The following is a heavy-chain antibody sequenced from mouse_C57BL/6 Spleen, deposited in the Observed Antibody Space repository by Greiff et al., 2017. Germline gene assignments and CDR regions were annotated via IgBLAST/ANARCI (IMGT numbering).Heavy chain of an antibody. D-gene: IGHD1-1*01. V-gene: IGHV1-74*01. Sequence: QVQLQQPGAELVKPGASVKVSCKASGYTFTSYWMHWVKQRPGQGLEWIGRIHPSDSDTNYNQKFKGKATLTVDKSSSPAYMQLSSLTSEDSAVYYCAIWSSSYGSHWYFDVWGTGTTVTVSS. CDR1: GYTFTSYW. CDR2: IHPSDSDT. J-gene: IGHJ1*03. CDR3: AIWSSSYGSHWYFDV.